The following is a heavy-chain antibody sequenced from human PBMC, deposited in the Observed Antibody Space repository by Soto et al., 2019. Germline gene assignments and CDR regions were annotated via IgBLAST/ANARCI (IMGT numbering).Heavy chain of an antibody. J-gene: IGHJ5*02. V-gene: IGHV4-59*01. D-gene: IGHD3-9*01. CDR1: GGSISSYD. CDR3: ARAGRDWDNWFDP. CDR2: IYYSGST. Sequence: SETLSVTCSVAGGSISSYDGSWIRQPPGKGLEWIGYIYYSGSTNYNPSLKSRVTISVDTSKNQFSLRLSSVTAADTAVYYCARAGRDWDNWFDPWGQGTLVTVSS.